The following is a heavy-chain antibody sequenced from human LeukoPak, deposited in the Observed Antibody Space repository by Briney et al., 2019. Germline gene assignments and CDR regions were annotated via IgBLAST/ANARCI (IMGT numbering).Heavy chain of an antibody. CDR2: IYTSGST. V-gene: IGHV4-4*07. Sequence: SETLSLTCTVSGGSISSYYWSWIRQPAGKGLEWIGRIYTSGSTNYNPSLKSRVTMSVDTSKNQFSLKLSSVTAADTAVYYCARGVVPAATQSYYYYMEVWGKGTTVTVSS. CDR3: ARGVVPAATQSYYYYMEV. J-gene: IGHJ6*03. D-gene: IGHD2-2*01. CDR1: GGSISSYY.